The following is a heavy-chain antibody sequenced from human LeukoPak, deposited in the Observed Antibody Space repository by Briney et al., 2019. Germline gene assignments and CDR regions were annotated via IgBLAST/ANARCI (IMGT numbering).Heavy chain of an antibody. CDR3: AREAYYYDSRVFDAFDI. CDR2: INWNGGST. V-gene: IGHV3-20*04. D-gene: IGHD3-22*01. CDR1: GFTFDDYG. J-gene: IGHJ3*02. Sequence: PGGSLRLSCAPSGFTFDDYGMSWVRQAPGKGLEWVSGINWNGGSTGYADSVKGRFPISRDNAKNSLYLQMNSLRAEDTALYYCAREAYYYDSRVFDAFDIWGKGTMVTVSS.